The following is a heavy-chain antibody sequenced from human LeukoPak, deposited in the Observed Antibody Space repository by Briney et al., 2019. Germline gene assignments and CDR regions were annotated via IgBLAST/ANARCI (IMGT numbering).Heavy chain of an antibody. Sequence: GGSLSLSCAASGFIFSSYAMYWVRQAPGKGLEYVSSISSSGGSTFYANSVKGRFTISRDNSKNTLYLQMGSLRAEDMAMYYCTRSIAVSGTGFYFWGQGTLFTVSS. V-gene: IGHV3-64*01. J-gene: IGHJ4*02. CDR2: ISSSGGST. D-gene: IGHD6-19*01. CDR3: TRSIAVSGTGFYF. CDR1: GFIFSSYA.